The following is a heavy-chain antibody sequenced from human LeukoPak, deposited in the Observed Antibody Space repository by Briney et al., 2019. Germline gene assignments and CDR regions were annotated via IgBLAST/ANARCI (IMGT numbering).Heavy chain of an antibody. V-gene: IGHV1-8*01. CDR3: ARGRSYYDFWSGYRQYYYYYMDV. CDR2: MNPNSGNT. J-gene: IGHJ6*03. D-gene: IGHD3-3*01. CDR1: GYTFTSYD. Sequence: ASVKVSCKASGYTFTSYDINWVRQATGQGLEWMGWMNPNSGNTGYAQKFQGRVTMTRNTSISTVYMELSSLRSEDTAVYYCARGRSYYDFWSGYRQYYYYYMDVWGKGTTVTVSS.